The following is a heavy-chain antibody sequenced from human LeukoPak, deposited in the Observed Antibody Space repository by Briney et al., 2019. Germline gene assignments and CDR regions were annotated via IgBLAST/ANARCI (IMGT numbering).Heavy chain of an antibody. D-gene: IGHD3-22*01. CDR3: ARGVRYYYDSSGYNLPGLFDY. J-gene: IGHJ4*02. Sequence: ASVKVSCKASGYTFTSYGISWVRQAPGQGLEWMGWISAYNGNTNYAQKLQGRVTMTTDTSTSTAYMELRSLRSDDTAVYYCARGVRYYYDSSGYNLPGLFDYWGQGTLVTVSS. CDR1: GYTFTSYG. CDR2: ISAYNGNT. V-gene: IGHV1-18*01.